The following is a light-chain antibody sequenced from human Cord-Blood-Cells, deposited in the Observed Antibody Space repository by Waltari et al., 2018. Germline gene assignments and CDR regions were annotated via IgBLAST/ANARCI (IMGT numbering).Light chain of an antibody. V-gene: IGKV3-15*01. CDR2: GAS. J-gene: IGKJ1*01. Sequence: EIVMTQSPATLSVSPGERATLSCRPSPSVSSNLAWYQQQPGQAPRLLLYGASTRATGIPARSSGSGSGTEVTLTISSLQSEDFAVYYCQQYNNWPPWTFGQGTKVEIK. CDR3: QQYNNWPPWT. CDR1: PSVSSN.